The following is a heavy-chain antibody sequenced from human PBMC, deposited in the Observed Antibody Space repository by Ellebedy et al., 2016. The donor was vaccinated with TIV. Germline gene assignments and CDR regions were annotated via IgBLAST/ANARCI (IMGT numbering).Heavy chain of an antibody. CDR3: TRRTYCGGDCYSFDY. CDR1: GLTFSSYA. V-gene: IGHV3-23*01. D-gene: IGHD2-21*02. J-gene: IGHJ4*02. Sequence: PGGSQRLSCAASGLTFSSYAMSWVRQAPGKGLEWISAITNSGTSTYYADSVKGRFTISRDNSKNKSYLQMNSLKTGDTAVYYCTRRTYCGGDCYSFDYWGQGTLVTVSS. CDR2: ITNSGTST.